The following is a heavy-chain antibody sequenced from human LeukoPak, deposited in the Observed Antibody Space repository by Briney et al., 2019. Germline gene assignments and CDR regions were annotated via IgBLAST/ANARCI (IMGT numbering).Heavy chain of an antibody. J-gene: IGHJ5*02. CDR1: GFTFSSYG. CDR3: ARHTLVTAISTYNWFDP. CDR2: ISYDGSNK. V-gene: IGHV3-30*03. Sequence: GGSLRLSCAASGFTFSSYGMHWVRQAPGKGLEWVAVISYDGSNKYYADSVKGRFTISRDNSKNTLYLQMNSLRAEDTAVYNCARHTLVTAISTYNWFDPWGQGTLVTVSS. D-gene: IGHD2-21*02.